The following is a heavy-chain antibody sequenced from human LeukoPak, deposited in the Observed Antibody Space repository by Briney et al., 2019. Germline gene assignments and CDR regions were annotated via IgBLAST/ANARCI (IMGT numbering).Heavy chain of an antibody. CDR1: GFTFSSYG. J-gene: IGHJ4*02. CDR2: ISYDGSNK. CDR3: AKDRNRDGYNLDY. Sequence: GGSLRLSCAASGFTFSSYGMHWVRQAPGRGLEWVAVISYDGSNKYYADSVKGRFTISRDNSKNTLYLQMNSLRAEDTAVYYCAKDRNRDGYNLDYWGQGTLVTVSS. V-gene: IGHV3-30*18. D-gene: IGHD5-24*01.